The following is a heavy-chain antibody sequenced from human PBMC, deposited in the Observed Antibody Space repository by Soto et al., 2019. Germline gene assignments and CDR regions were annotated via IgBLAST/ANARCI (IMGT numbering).Heavy chain of an antibody. J-gene: IGHJ6*03. CDR2: IKQDGSEK. CDR1: GFTFSSYW. Sequence: GGSLRLSCVASGFTFSSYWMSWVRQAPGKGLEWVANIKQDGSEKYYVDSVKDRFTISRDNAKNSLYLQMNSLRAEDTAVYYCARGYCSSTSCYKRYMDVWGKGTTVTVSS. V-gene: IGHV3-7*01. CDR3: ARGYCSSTSCYKRYMDV. D-gene: IGHD2-2*02.